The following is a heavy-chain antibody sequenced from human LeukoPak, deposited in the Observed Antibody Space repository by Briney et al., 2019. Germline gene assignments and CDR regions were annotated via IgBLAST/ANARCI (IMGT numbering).Heavy chain of an antibody. Sequence: PSQTLSLTCAVSGGSISSGGYSWSWIRQPPGKGLEWIGYIYHSGSTYYNPSLKSRVTISVDRSKNQFSLKLSSVTAADTAVYYCASLAAAGNFDYWGQGTLVTVSS. CDR2: IYHSGST. CDR3: ASLAAAGNFDY. V-gene: IGHV4-30-2*01. J-gene: IGHJ4*02. D-gene: IGHD6-13*01. CDR1: GGSISSGGYS.